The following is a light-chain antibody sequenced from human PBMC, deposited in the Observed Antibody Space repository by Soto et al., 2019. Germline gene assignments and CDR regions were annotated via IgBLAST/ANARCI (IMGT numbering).Light chain of an antibody. V-gene: IGKV1-39*01. CDR1: PSISSS. CDR3: QQRYSTLFT. J-gene: IGKJ3*01. CDR2: AAS. Sequence: DIQMTQSPSSLSASVGDRVTITCRASPSISSSLNWYQQKPGKAPKLLIYAASSLQSGVPSRFSGSGSGTDVTLTISSLQPEDFATYYCQQRYSTLFTFGPGTKVDIK.